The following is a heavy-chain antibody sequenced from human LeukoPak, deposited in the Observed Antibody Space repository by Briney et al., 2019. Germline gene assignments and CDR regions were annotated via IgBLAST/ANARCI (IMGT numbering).Heavy chain of an antibody. CDR3: ARHMSVSYDAFDL. V-gene: IGHV4-59*08. D-gene: IGHD3-10*01. J-gene: IGHJ3*01. Sequence: SETLSLTCTVSDGSTTGYYWSWIRQPPGKGLEWIAYVYYTGRTLYNPSLESRVTISVDTSKTQFSLTVTSVTAADTAVYYCARHMSVSYDAFDLWGRGTTVTVSS. CDR1: DGSTTGYY. CDR2: VYYTGRT.